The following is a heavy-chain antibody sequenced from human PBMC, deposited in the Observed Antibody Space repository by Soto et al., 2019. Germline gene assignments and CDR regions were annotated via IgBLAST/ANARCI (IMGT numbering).Heavy chain of an antibody. D-gene: IGHD2-21*02. Sequence: KQSQTLSLTCTVSGGSISSGDYYWSWIRQPPGKGLEWIGYIYYSGSTYYNPSLKSRVTISVDTSKNQFSLKLSSVTAADTAVYYCARAPYCGGDCYSEYFQHWGQGTLVTVSS. CDR3: ARAPYCGGDCYSEYFQH. CDR1: GGSISSGDYY. V-gene: IGHV4-30-4*01. CDR2: IYYSGST. J-gene: IGHJ1*01.